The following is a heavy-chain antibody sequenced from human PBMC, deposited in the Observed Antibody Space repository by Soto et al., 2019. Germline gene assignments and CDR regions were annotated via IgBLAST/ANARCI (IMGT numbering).Heavy chain of an antibody. CDR2: IYYSGST. CDR1: GGSISSSSYY. J-gene: IGHJ4*02. D-gene: IGHD6-19*01. Sequence: SETLSLTCTVSGGSISSSSYYWGWIRQPPGKGLEWIGTIYYSGSTYYNPSLKSRVTISVDTSKNQFSLKLSSVTAADTAVYYCARHLIRGRNRGSLWGNIGKSAQWLGIDYWGQGTLVTVSS. CDR3: ARHLIRGRNRGSLWGNIGKSAQWLGIDY. V-gene: IGHV4-39*01.